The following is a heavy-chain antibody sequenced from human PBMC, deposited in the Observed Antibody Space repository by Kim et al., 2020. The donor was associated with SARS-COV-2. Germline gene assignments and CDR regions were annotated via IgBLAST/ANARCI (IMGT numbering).Heavy chain of an antibody. V-gene: IGHV3-30*18. D-gene: IGHD3-10*01. CDR2: ISYDGSNK. Sequence: GGSLRLSCAXSGFTFSSYGMHWVRQAPGKGLEWVAVISYDGSNKYYADSVKGRFTISRDNSKNTLYLQMNSLRAEDTAVYYCAKSSSGSYYTHFDYWGQGTLVTVSS. J-gene: IGHJ4*02. CDR1: GFTFSSYG. CDR3: AKSSSGSYYTHFDY.